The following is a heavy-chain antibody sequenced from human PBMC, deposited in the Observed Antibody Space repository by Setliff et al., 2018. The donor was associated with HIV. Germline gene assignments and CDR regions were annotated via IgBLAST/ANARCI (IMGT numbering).Heavy chain of an antibody. Sequence: ASVKVSCKASGYTFNGYYMHWVRQAPGQGLEWMGRINPNSGGTKYGQKFQGRVTMTRDTSMSTAYMELNRLISDDTAVYYCARDYNFWSGYYTNDTFDIWGQGTMVTVSS. CDR2: INPNSGGT. CDR3: ARDYNFWSGYYTNDTFDI. CDR1: GYTFNGYY. D-gene: IGHD3-3*01. V-gene: IGHV1-2*06. J-gene: IGHJ3*02.